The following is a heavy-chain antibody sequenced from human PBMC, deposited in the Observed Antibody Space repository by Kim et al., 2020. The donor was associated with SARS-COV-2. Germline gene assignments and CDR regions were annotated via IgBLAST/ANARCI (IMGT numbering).Heavy chain of an antibody. CDR3: VRDLGLRFLDYNGLDV. J-gene: IGHJ6*02. D-gene: IGHD3-3*01. CDR2: INPTGGST. CDR1: GYIFTNYY. V-gene: IGHV1-46*03. Sequence: ASVKVSCKASGYIFTNYYMHWVRQAPGQGLEWLGIINPTGGSTTYAQQFQGRLTMSRDTSRSLVYMEMTSLRSEDTAVYFCVRDLGLRFLDYNGLDVLGQ.